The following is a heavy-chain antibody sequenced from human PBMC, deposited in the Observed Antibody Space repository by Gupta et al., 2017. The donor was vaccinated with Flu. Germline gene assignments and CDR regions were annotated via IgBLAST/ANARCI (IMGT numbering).Heavy chain of an antibody. CDR3: ARSHSLRTDTLDY. V-gene: IGHV5-51*03. CDR1: GYSITNYW. D-gene: IGHD5-18*01. J-gene: IGHJ4*02. Sequence: VQLMRSGAEVKKPGESLQISCKGSGYSITNYWIGWVRQMPGKGLEWMGVIYPGDADTRYSPSFQGQVTISAENSISTAYLQWSSLKASDTAIYYCARSHSLRTDTLDYWGQGTLVTVSS. CDR2: IYPGDADT.